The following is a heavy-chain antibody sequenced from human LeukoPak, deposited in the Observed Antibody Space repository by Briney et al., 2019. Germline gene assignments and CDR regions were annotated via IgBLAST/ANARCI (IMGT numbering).Heavy chain of an antibody. CDR1: GVTFSTYD. V-gene: IGHV3-30*01. D-gene: IGHD3-22*01. J-gene: IGHJ1*01. CDR3: AATVRHYSDSGGQLHH. Sequence: GGSLRLSCAASGVTFSTYDMHWVRQAPGKGLEWVAVISYDGSDKFYADSVKGRFTISRDNSRNTLSLQTNSLRAEDTAVYFCAATVRHYSDSGGQLHHWGQGTLVTVSS. CDR2: ISYDGSDK.